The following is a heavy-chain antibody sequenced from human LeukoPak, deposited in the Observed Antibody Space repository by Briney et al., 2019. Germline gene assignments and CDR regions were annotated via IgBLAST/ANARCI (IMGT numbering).Heavy chain of an antibody. V-gene: IGHV4-61*02. D-gene: IGHD3-10*01. CDR3: ARGQGEYNWFDP. Sequence: SETLSLTCTASGGSISSGSYYWSWIRQPAGKGLEWIGRIYTSGSTNYNPSLKSRVTISVDTSKNQFSLKLSSVTAADTAVYYCARGQGEYNWFDPWGQGTLVTVSS. CDR2: IYTSGST. J-gene: IGHJ5*02. CDR1: GGSISSGSYY.